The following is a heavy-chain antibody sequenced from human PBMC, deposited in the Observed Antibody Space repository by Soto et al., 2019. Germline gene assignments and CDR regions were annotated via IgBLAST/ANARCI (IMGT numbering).Heavy chain of an antibody. J-gene: IGHJ6*02. CDR3: TRIKEWLIRRRFHYCGMDV. D-gene: IGHD6-19*01. Sequence: GGSLRLSCTVSGFTFGVYTMSWVRQAPGKGLEWVGSIRSTIYGAPTDVAASVRDRFTISRDDSNDSTYLDMNSLRTEDAGVYYCTRIKEWLIRRRFHYCGMDVWGQGTTVTVSS. CDR1: GFTFGVYT. V-gene: IGHV3-49*04. CDR2: IRSTIYGAPT.